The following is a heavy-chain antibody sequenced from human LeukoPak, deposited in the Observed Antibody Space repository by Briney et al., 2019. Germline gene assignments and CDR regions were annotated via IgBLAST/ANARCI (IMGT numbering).Heavy chain of an antibody. CDR2: IRYDGSNK. Sequence: GGSLRLSCAASGFTFSSYGMHWVRQAPGKGLEWVAFIRYDGSNKYYADSVKGRFTISRDNSKNTLYLQMNSLRAEDTAVYYCAKGYSIGWTRTQYFDYWGQGTLVTVSS. V-gene: IGHV3-30*02. D-gene: IGHD6-19*01. CDR1: GFTFSSYG. J-gene: IGHJ4*02. CDR3: AKGYSIGWTRTQYFDY.